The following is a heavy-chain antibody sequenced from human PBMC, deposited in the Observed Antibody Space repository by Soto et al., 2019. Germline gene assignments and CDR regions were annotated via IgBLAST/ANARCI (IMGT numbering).Heavy chain of an antibody. CDR1: GGSFSGYY. V-gene: IGHV4-34*01. D-gene: IGHD3-10*01. J-gene: IGHJ6*02. CDR3: ARRRGYYYGSGSYYPWAPYYYYGMDV. CDR2: INHSGST. Sequence: SETLSLTCAVYGGSFSGYYWSWIRQPPGKGLEWIGEINHSGSTTYNPSLKSRVTISVDTSKNQFSLMLSSVTAADTAVYYCARRRGYYYGSGSYYPWAPYYYYGMDVWGQGTTVTVSS.